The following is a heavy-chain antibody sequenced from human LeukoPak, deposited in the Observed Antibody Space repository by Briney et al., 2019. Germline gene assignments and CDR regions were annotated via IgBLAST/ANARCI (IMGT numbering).Heavy chain of an antibody. Sequence: ASMKVSCKASGYTFTSYDINWVRQATGQGLEWMGWMNPNSGNTGYAQKFQGRVTITRNTSISTAYMELSSLRSDDTAVYYCARELAVAGGNWFDPWGQGTLVTVSS. CDR2: MNPNSGNT. D-gene: IGHD6-19*01. CDR1: GYTFTSYD. V-gene: IGHV1-8*03. CDR3: ARELAVAGGNWFDP. J-gene: IGHJ5*02.